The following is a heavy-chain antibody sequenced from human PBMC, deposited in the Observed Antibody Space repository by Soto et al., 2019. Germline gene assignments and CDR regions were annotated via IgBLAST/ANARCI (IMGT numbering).Heavy chain of an antibody. Sequence: GGSLSLSCASSGFTFSDFGMHWVRQSPGKGLEWVAVISFEGSNKYFAESVKGRFTISRDDSKNTVYLQMNSLRPEDTAVYFCARDLTDYNYEYKFGFWGQGTLVTVSS. CDR1: GFTFSDFG. J-gene: IGHJ4*02. V-gene: IGHV3-30*03. CDR2: ISFEGSNK. D-gene: IGHD4-4*01. CDR3: ARDLTDYNYEYKFGF.